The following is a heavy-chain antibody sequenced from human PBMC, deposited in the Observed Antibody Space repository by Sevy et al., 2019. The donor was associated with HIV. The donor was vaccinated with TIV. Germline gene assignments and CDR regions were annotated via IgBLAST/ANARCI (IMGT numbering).Heavy chain of an antibody. D-gene: IGHD3-22*01. Sequence: GGSLRLSCAASGFTFSSYAMSWVRQAPGKGLEGVSGISSSGAGTYYADSVKGRFTISRDKSKNTLYLQMNSLRAEDTAVYYCANNNSGYYYDYWGQGTLVTVSS. J-gene: IGHJ4*02. CDR3: ANNNSGYYYDY. CDR2: ISSSGAGT. CDR1: GFTFSSYA. V-gene: IGHV3-23*01.